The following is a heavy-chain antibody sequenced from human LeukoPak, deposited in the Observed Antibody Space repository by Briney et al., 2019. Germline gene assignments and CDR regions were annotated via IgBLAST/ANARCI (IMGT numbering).Heavy chain of an antibody. CDR1: GFTFSSYS. J-gene: IGHJ4*02. Sequence: GGSLRLSCAASGFTFSSYSMNWVRQAPGKGLEWVSSTSSSSSYIYYADSVKGRFTISRDNAKNSLYLQLNSLRAEDTAVYYCAREGSGYDYNFDYWGQGTLVTVSS. CDR3: AREGSGYDYNFDY. CDR2: TSSSSSYI. V-gene: IGHV3-21*01. D-gene: IGHD5-12*01.